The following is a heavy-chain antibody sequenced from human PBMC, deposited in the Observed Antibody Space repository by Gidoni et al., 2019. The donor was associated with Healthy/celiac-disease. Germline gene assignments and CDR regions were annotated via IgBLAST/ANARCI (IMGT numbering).Heavy chain of an antibody. Sequence: QVQLQESGPGLVKPSETLSLTCTVSGGSISSYYWSWIRQPPGKGLEWIGYIYYSGSTNYNPSLKSRVTISVDTSKNQFSLKLSSVTAADTAVYYCARDVGEVSGLYYYYGMDVWGQGTTVTVSS. J-gene: IGHJ6*02. V-gene: IGHV4-59*01. CDR2: IYYSGST. CDR3: ARDVGEVSGLYYYYGMDV. CDR1: GGSISSYY. D-gene: IGHD2-21*01.